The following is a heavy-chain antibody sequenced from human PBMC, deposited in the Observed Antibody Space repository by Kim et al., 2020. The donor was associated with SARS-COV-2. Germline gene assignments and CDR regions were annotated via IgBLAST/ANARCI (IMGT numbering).Heavy chain of an antibody. J-gene: IGHJ4*02. D-gene: IGHD3-3*01. Sequence: GGSLRLSCAASGFTFSSYGMHWVRQAPGKGLEWVAVISYDGSNKYYADSVKGRFTISRDNSKNTLYLQMNSLRAEDTAVYYCAKLSSPGVVINKSDYWGQGTLVTVSS. CDR1: GFTFSSYG. V-gene: IGHV3-30*18. CDR3: AKLSSPGVVINKSDY. CDR2: ISYDGSNK.